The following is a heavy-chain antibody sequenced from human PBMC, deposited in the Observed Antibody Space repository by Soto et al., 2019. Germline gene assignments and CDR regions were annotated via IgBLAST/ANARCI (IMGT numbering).Heavy chain of an antibody. CDR1: GGSFSGYY. Sequence: SETLSLTCAVYGGSFSGYYWSWIRQPPGKGLEWIGEINHSGSTNYNPSLKSRVTISVDTSKNQFSLKLSSVTAADTAVYYCARGIGAFGVWFGDFPPYNWFDPWGQGTLVTVSS. J-gene: IGHJ5*02. V-gene: IGHV4-34*01. CDR3: ARGIGAFGVWFGDFPPYNWFDP. D-gene: IGHD3-10*01. CDR2: INHSGST.